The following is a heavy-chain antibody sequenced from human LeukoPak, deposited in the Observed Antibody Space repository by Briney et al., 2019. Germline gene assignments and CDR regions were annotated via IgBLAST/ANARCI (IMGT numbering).Heavy chain of an antibody. CDR2: IYPGDSDT. J-gene: IGHJ4*02. Sequence: GESLKISCKGSGYTFTDYWIGWVRQMPGKGLEWMGTIYPGDSDTRYSSSFQGQVTISMDKSISTAYLQWTSLKASDTAVYYCVSRRVRGVMPPYCFDSWGQGTLVTVSS. CDR3: VSRRVRGVMPPYCFDS. D-gene: IGHD3-10*01. CDR1: GYTFTDYW. V-gene: IGHV5-51*01.